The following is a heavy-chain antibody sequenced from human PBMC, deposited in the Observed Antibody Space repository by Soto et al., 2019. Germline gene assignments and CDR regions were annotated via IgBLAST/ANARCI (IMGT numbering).Heavy chain of an antibody. V-gene: IGHV1-18*04. CDR3: ASSYDSGFDP. J-gene: IGHJ5*02. D-gene: IGHD5-12*01. CDR2: IRPDNGNT. CDR1: GYPFAKYG. Sequence: QLQLVQSGAEVKGPGASVRVSCEASGYPFAKYGISWIRQAPGQGLEWMGWIRPDNGNTEYAQKFQGRVSMTRDTSSNTAYLEVRSLRSDDTAMYYCASSYDSGFDPWGQGTLVSVSS.